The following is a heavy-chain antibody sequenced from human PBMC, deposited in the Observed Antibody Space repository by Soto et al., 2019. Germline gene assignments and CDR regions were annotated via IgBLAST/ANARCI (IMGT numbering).Heavy chain of an antibody. CDR2: ISYDGSNK. CDR3: ARDYYRFNSGYGFSMDV. J-gene: IGHJ6*02. CDR1: GFTFSTYA. D-gene: IGHD5-12*01. V-gene: IGHV3-30-3*01. Sequence: GGSLRLSCAASGFTFSTYAMAWVRQAPGKGLEWVAVISYDGSNKYYADSVKGRFTISRDNSKNTLYLQMNSLRAEDTAVYYCARDYYRFNSGYGFSMDVWGQGTTVTVSS.